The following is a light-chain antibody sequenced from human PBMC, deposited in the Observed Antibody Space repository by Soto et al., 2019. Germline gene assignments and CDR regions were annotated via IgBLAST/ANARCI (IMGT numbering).Light chain of an antibody. V-gene: IGKV3-20*01. CDR2: GAS. Sequence: VLTQYPGTLSLSPGERATLSCRASQSIRSNYVAWYQQKPGQGPRLLIYGASSRATGIPDRFSGSGSGTDFTLIISRLEPEDFAMYYCQQYGSSPRTFGQGTKVDIK. CDR1: QSIRSNY. J-gene: IGKJ1*01. CDR3: QQYGSSPRT.